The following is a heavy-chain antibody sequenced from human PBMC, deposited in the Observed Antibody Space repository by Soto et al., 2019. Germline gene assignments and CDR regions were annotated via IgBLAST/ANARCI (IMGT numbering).Heavy chain of an antibody. J-gene: IGHJ6*02. CDR2: INHSGST. CDR3: ARDDYVWGSYALSYYGMDV. Sequence: PSETLSLTCAVYGGSCSGYYWSWIRQPPWKWLEWIGEINHSGSTNYNPSLKSRVTISVDTSKNQFSLKLSSVTAADTAVYYCARDDYVWGSYALSYYGMDVWGQGTTVTVSS. V-gene: IGHV4-34*01. CDR1: GGSCSGYY. D-gene: IGHD3-16*01.